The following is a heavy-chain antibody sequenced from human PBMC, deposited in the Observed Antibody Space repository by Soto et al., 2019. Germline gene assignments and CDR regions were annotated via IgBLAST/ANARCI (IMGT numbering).Heavy chain of an antibody. CDR3: ASRITIFGVGIDGMDV. CDR1: GGTFSSYA. V-gene: IGHV1-69*06. J-gene: IGHJ6*02. Sequence: QVQLVQSGAEVKKPGSSVKVSCKASGGTFSSYAISWVRQAPGQGLEWMGGIIPIFGTANYAQKFQGRVTITADKSTSTADMELSSLRSEDTAVYYCASRITIFGVGIDGMDVWGQGTTVTVSS. D-gene: IGHD3-3*01. CDR2: IIPIFGTA.